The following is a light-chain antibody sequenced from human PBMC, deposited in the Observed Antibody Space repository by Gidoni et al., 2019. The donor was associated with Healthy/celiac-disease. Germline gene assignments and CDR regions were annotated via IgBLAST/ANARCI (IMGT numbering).Light chain of an antibody. CDR1: KLGDKY. J-gene: IGLJ1*01. CDR2: QDS. CDR3: QAWDSSTGV. V-gene: IGLV3-1*01. Sequence: SYELTQPPSVSVSPGQTASITCSGDKLGDKYACWYQQKPGQSPVLAIYQDSKRPSGIPERFSGSNSGNTATLTISGTQGMDEADYYCQAWDSSTGVFGTGTKVTVL.